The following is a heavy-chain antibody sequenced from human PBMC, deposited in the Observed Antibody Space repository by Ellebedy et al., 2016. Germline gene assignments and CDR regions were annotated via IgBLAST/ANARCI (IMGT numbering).Heavy chain of an antibody. CDR3: ARDAIQLLEWVYKYAMDV. CDR1: GGTFTSYD. Sequence: ASVKVSCKASGGTFTSYDINWVRQATGQGLEWMGWVNPNSGNTGYAQKFRGRVTMTWNTPINTAYLDLARLRFEDTAAYYCARDAIQLLEWVYKYAMDVWGQGTTVTVSS. CDR2: VNPNSGNT. V-gene: IGHV1-8*01. J-gene: IGHJ6*02. D-gene: IGHD3-3*01.